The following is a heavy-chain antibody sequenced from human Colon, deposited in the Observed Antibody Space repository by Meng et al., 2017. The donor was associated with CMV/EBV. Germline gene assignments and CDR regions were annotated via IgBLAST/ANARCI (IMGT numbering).Heavy chain of an antibody. V-gene: IGHV3-66*02. Sequence: GESLKISCAASGFIVNSNFMNWVRQAPGKGLEWVSVLYSGGSVFYADSAKGRFTISRDTSNNTLHLQMNSLRVEDTAVYYCARDGRFGGYCSSTSCYTGYWGQGTLVTVSS. CDR3: ARDGRFGGYCSSTSCYTGY. D-gene: IGHD2-2*02. CDR2: LYSGGSV. J-gene: IGHJ4*02. CDR1: GFIVNSNF.